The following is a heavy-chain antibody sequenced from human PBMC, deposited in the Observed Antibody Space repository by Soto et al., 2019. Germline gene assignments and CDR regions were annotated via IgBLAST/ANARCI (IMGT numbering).Heavy chain of an antibody. Sequence: SETRSLTCAVYGGSFSGYYWSWIRQPPGKGLEWIGEINHSGSTNYNPSLKSRVTISVDTSKNQFSLKLSSVTAADTAVYYCARVEYCTNGVCFAFDYWGQGTLVTVSS. CDR2: INHSGST. V-gene: IGHV4-34*01. CDR1: GGSFSGYY. CDR3: ARVEYCTNGVCFAFDY. D-gene: IGHD2-8*01. J-gene: IGHJ4*02.